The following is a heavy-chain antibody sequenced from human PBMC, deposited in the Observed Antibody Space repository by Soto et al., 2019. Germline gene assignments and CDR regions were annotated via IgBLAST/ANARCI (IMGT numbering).Heavy chain of an antibody. V-gene: IGHV3-7*04. CDR3: ARVSGGYDDEAFEI. D-gene: IGHD1-26*01. Sequence: EVQLVEFGGGLVQPGGSLRLSCVASGFTFSSYWMNWVRQAPGKGLEWVANIKQDGSEKYYVDSVRGRFTISRDNAKNSLFLQMNSLRAEDTAVYYCARVSGGYDDEAFEIWGQGTMVTVSS. CDR1: GFTFSSYW. CDR2: IKQDGSEK. J-gene: IGHJ3*02.